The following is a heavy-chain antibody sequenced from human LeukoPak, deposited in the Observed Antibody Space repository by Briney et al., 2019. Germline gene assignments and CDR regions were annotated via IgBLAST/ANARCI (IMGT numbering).Heavy chain of an antibody. V-gene: IGHV3-30*02. J-gene: IGHJ6*03. CDR3: AKGSKEVLFTRDHYLDV. CDR2: IRYDGSNK. CDR1: GFTFSSYA. D-gene: IGHD3-3*01. Sequence: PGGSLRLSCAASGFTFSSYAMHLVRQAPGKGLEGVTFIRYDGSNKYYADSVKGRFTISRDNYKNTLYLQMNSLRAEDPVVYYCAKGSKEVLFTRDHYLDVWGKGTTVTISS.